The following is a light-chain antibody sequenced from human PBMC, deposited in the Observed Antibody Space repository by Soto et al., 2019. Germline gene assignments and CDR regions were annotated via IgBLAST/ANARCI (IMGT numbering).Light chain of an antibody. CDR2: DVN. CDR1: GSDVGGYSY. Sequence: QSALTQSASVSGSPGQSITISCTGTGSDVGGYSYVSWYQHHPGKAPKLMIYDVNNRPSGVSNRFSGSKSGNTASLTISGLQAEDEADYYCSSYTSTSSPVVFGGGTKLTVL. J-gene: IGLJ2*01. CDR3: SSYTSTSSPVV. V-gene: IGLV2-14*03.